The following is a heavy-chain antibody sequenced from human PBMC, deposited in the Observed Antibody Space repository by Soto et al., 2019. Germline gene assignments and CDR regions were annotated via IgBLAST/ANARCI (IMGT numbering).Heavy chain of an antibody. CDR3: ARDAIAAERYYYGMDV. CDR2: INPNSGGT. Sequence: GASVKVSCKASGYTFTGYYMHWVRQAPGQGLEWMGWINPNSGGTNYAQKFQGWVTMTRDTSISTAHMELSRLRSDDTAVYYCARDAIAAERYYYGMDVWGQGTTVTVS. J-gene: IGHJ6*02. CDR1: GYTFTGYY. D-gene: IGHD6-6*01. V-gene: IGHV1-2*04.